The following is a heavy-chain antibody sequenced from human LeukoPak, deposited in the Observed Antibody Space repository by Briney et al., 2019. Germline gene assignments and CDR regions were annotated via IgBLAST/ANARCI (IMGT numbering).Heavy chain of an antibody. D-gene: IGHD3-10*01. V-gene: IGHV1-2*02. CDR3: ARRGQDY. CDR1: GYTFTGYY. CDR2: INPDSNDS. J-gene: IGHJ4*02. Sequence: ASVKVSCETSGYTFTGYYMHWVRQAPGQGLEWIGWINPDSNDSIYAQKFQGRVTLTTDTSINTAYMELTRLTSDDTAVYYCARRGQDYWGQGTLVTVSS.